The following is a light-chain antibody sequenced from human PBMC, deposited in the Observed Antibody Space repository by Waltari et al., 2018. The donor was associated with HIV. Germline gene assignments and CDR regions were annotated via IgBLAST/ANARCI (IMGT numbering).Light chain of an antibody. J-gene: IGLJ2*01. Sequence: QSALTQPASVSGSPGQSITISCTGSSSDVGVYNYVSWYQQYPGNVPKVVIYDVTERPSGVSDRFSGSKSGNTASLTISGLQSEDEALYFCCSFAGSNSWIFGGGTRLTVL. V-gene: IGLV2-23*02. CDR1: SSDVGVYNY. CDR3: CSFAGSNSWI. CDR2: DVT.